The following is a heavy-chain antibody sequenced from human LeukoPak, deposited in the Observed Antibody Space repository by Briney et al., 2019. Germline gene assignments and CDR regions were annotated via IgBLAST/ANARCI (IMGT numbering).Heavy chain of an antibody. CDR2: ISLDGSNK. J-gene: IGHJ5*02. CDR3: ANDYRAAASPSARWFDR. V-gene: IGHV3-30*18. CDR1: GFSFSNYG. Sequence: GGSLRLSCAPSGFSFSNYGMHWVRQAPGKGLEGVAVISLDGSNKYYAHSVQGPFTITSDNSKNTLYLQMNSLRAEDTVFYYCANDYRAAASPSARWFDRWGQGTLVTVSS. D-gene: IGHD6-13*01.